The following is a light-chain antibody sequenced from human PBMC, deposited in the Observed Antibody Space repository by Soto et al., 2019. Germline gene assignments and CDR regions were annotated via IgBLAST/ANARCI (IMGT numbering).Light chain of an antibody. V-gene: IGKV3-11*01. CDR3: QQRSNWPPLT. J-gene: IGKJ5*01. CDR1: QSVSNY. CDR2: NAS. Sequence: EIVLTQSPATLSLYPGERATLSCRASQSVSNYLAWYQQKPGQAPRLLIYNASNRATGIPARFSGSGSGTDFTLTISSLEPEDFAVYYCQQRSNWPPLTFGQGTRLEIK.